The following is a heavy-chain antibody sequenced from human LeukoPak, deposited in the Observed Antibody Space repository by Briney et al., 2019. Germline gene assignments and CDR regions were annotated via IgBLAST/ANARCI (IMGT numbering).Heavy chain of an antibody. CDR3: ASDRLPTLDY. J-gene: IGHJ4*02. Sequence: GGSLRLSCAASGFPFSSFWMQWVSQAPGKGLVWVSRINSDGSSTSYADSVKGRFTISRDNAKNTLYLQMNSLRAEDTSVYYCASDRLPTLDYWGQGTLVTVSS. CDR2: INSDGSST. V-gene: IGHV3-74*01. CDR1: GFPFSSFW.